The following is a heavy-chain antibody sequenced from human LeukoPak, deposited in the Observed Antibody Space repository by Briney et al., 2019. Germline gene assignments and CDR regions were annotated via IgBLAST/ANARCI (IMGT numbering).Heavy chain of an antibody. Sequence: GGSLRLSCAASGFTFSSYSMNWVRQAPGKGLEWVSYISSSSSTIYYADSVKGRFTISRDNAKNSLCLQMNSLRAEDTAVYYCARTRTEYYDRSGYSKPTFDYWGQGTLVTVSS. V-gene: IGHV3-48*01. CDR2: ISSSSSTI. J-gene: IGHJ4*02. D-gene: IGHD3-22*01. CDR1: GFTFSSYS. CDR3: ARTRTEYYDRSGYSKPTFDY.